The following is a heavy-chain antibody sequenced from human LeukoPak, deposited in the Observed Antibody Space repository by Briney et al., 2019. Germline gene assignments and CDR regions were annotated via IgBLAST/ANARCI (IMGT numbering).Heavy chain of an antibody. CDR1: GFTFNYFW. J-gene: IGHJ4*02. Sequence: GGSLRLSCAASGFTFNYFWMHWVRQVPGKGLLWVSGINNDGTATLYADSVKSRFTIPRDNAKNPVYLQMSGLRAEDTSVYFCATVSEYWGQGTLVTVSS. CDR2: INNDGTAT. CDR3: ATVSEY. V-gene: IGHV3-74*03.